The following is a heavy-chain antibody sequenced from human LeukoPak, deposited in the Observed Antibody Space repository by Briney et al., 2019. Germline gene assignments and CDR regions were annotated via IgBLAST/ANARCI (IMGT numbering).Heavy chain of an antibody. V-gene: IGHV4-4*07. CDR3: ASSRPPNYYGSRKSFDP. CDR1: GGSISSYY. Sequence: SETLSLTCTVSGGSISSYYWSWIRQPAGKGLEWIGRIYTSGSTNYNPSLKSRVTISVDTSKNQFSLKLSSVTAADAAVYYCASSRPPNYYGSRKSFDPWGQGTLVTVSS. J-gene: IGHJ5*02. D-gene: IGHD3-10*01. CDR2: IYTSGST.